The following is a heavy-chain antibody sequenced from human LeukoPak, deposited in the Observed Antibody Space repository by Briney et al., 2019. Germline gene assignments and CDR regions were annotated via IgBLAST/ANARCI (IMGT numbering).Heavy chain of an antibody. J-gene: IGHJ5*02. CDR3: ARDWMGSSTWNWFDP. V-gene: IGHV1-2*02. CDR2: INPDSGGT. CDR1: RYTFTGYY. Sequence: GASVKVSCKASRYTFTGYYIHWMRQAPGQGLEWMGWINPDSGGTKYAQNFQGRVAMTRDTSISTAYMELSSLRFDDTAVYYCARDWMGSSTWNWFDPWDQGTLVTVSS. D-gene: IGHD6-13*01.